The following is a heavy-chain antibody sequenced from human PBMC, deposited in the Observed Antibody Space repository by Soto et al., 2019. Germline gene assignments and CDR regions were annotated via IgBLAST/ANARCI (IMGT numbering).Heavy chain of an antibody. J-gene: IGHJ6*02. CDR3: AAVVFPYYDFWSGYYNYGMDV. CDR1: GFTFTSSA. Sequence: SVKVSCKASGFTFTSSAVQWVRQARGQRLEWIGWIVVGSGNTNYAQKFQERVTITRDMSTGTAYMELSSLRSEDTAVYYCAAVVFPYYDFWSGYYNYGMDVWG. D-gene: IGHD3-3*01. V-gene: IGHV1-58*01. CDR2: IVVGSGNT.